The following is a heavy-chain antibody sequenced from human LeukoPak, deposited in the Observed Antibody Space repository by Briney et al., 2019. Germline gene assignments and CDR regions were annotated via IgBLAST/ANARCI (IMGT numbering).Heavy chain of an antibody. J-gene: IGHJ6*04. Sequence: SAGTLRLSCAASRFTISSYGMHWLRQAPGKGLEGVAVICYVESNKYYEDSVKGRFTISRDNSTNTLYLQMNSLRAEDTAVYYCASGLWFGELRYYYYGMDVWGKGTTVTVSS. CDR3: ASGLWFGELRYYYYGMDV. V-gene: IGHV3-33*08. CDR1: RFTISSYG. D-gene: IGHD3-10*01. CDR2: ICYVESNK.